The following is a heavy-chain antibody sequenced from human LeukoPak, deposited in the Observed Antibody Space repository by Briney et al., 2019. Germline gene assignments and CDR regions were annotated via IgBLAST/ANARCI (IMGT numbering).Heavy chain of an antibody. J-gene: IGHJ3*02. CDR3: ARERRSSGWYGIGNAFDI. CDR2: ISWNSGSI. D-gene: IGHD6-19*01. V-gene: IGHV3-9*01. Sequence: GGSLRLSCAASGFTFDDYAMHWVRQAPVKGLEWVSGISWNSGSIGYADSVKGRFTISRDNAKSSLYLQMNSLRAEDTAVYYCARERRSSGWYGIGNAFDIWGQGTMVTVSS. CDR1: GFTFDDYA.